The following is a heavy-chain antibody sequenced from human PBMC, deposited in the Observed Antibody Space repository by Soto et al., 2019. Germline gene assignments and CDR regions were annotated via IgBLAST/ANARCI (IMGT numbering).Heavy chain of an antibody. Sequence: ESLKISCKGSGYSFTNYWIGWVRQMPGKGLEWMGITYPAESDTRYSPSFQGQVTISADKSITAAYLQWSSLKASDTAMYYCARQDTSGYGDNWGQGTLVTVSS. CDR2: TYPAESDT. V-gene: IGHV5-51*01. CDR1: GYSFTNYW. CDR3: ARQDTSGYGDN. D-gene: IGHD3-22*01. J-gene: IGHJ4*02.